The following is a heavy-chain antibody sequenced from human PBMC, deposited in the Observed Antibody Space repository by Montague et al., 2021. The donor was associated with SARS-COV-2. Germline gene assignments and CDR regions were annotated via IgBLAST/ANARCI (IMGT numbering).Heavy chain of an antibody. CDR2: INHTGST. D-gene: IGHD3-10*01. Sequence: SETLSLTCSVYGDSFSTYSWIWVRQPPGEGLELICEINHTGSTSYNPSLTRRVPMSIDSSNNQVPLTLSSMTAADTAVYYCATRSTLWFGDDWGQGTLVTVSS. CDR1: GDSFSTYS. J-gene: IGHJ4*02. V-gene: IGHV4-34*01. CDR3: ATRSTLWFGDD.